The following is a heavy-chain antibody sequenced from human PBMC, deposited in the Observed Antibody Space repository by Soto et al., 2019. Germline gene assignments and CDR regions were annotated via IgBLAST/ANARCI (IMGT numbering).Heavy chain of an antibody. D-gene: IGHD6-13*01. Sequence: PSETLSLTCTVSGGSIRSGNYYWSWIRQHPGKGLEWIGYIYYSGSTSYNPSLKSRVTISVDTSKNHFSLKLSSVTAADTAVYYCARVFSDSSSFFAPWGQGTLVTVSS. CDR3: ARVFSDSSSFFAP. J-gene: IGHJ5*02. CDR1: GGSIRSGNYY. CDR2: IYYSGST. V-gene: IGHV4-31*03.